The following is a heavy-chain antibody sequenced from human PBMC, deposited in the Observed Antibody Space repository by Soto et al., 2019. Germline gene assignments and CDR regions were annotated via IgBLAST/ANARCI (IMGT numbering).Heavy chain of an antibody. V-gene: IGHV3-53*04. CDR1: GFTVSSNY. Sequence: EVQLVESGGGLVQPGGSLRLSCAASGFTVSSNYMSWVRQAPGKGPEWVSVIYSGGSTYYADSVKGRFTISRHNSKNTLYLQMNSLRAEDTAVYYCARVWAGTVDYWGQGTLVTVSS. CDR2: IYSGGST. J-gene: IGHJ4*02. CDR3: ARVWAGTVDY. D-gene: IGHD1-26*01.